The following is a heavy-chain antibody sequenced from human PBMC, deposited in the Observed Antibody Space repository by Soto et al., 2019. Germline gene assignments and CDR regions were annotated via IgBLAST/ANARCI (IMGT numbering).Heavy chain of an antibody. V-gene: IGHV3-72*01. J-gene: IGHJ4*02. CDR3: ARLMGTSFDL. CDR2: ARNKVNSYTT. D-gene: IGHD2-8*01. Sequence: GGSLRLSCAASGASGFTFSDHHMDWVRQAPGKGLEWVGRARNKVNSYTTAHAASVKGRFTISRDDSKKSLYLQMNSLKTDDTAMYFRARLMGTSFDLWGQGALVTVSS. CDR1: GFTFSDHH.